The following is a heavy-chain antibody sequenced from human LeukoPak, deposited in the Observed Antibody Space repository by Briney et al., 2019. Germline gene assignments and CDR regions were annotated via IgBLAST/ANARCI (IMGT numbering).Heavy chain of an antibody. D-gene: IGHD4-17*01. J-gene: IGHJ3*02. CDR3: ARGARDYAAAFDI. CDR1: GGSISSSSYY. V-gene: IGHV4-61*02. CDR2: IYTSGRT. Sequence: SETLSLTCTVSGGSISSSSYYWGWIRQPAGKGLEWIGRIYTSGRTNYNPSLKSRVIISADTSKNQFSLKLSSVTAADTAVYYCARGARDYAAAFDIWGQGTMVTVSS.